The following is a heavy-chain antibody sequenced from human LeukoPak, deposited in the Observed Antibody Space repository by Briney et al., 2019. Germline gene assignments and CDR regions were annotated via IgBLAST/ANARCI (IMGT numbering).Heavy chain of an antibody. Sequence: ASVKVSCKASGYTFTSYGISWVRQAPGQGLEWMGWISAYNGNTNYAQKLQGRVTMTTDTSTSTAYMELRSLRSDDTAVYYCARVSLPQCEFCRAGNWFDPWGQGTLVTVSS. V-gene: IGHV1-18*01. CDR2: ISAYNGNT. CDR3: ARVSLPQCEFCRAGNWFDP. D-gene: IGHD3-16*01. J-gene: IGHJ5*02. CDR1: GYTFTSYG.